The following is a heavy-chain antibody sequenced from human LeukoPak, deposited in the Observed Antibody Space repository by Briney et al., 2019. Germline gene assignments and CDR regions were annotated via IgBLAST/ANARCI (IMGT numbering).Heavy chain of an antibody. CDR3: AREGGQYYYDSSGYFDY. J-gene: IGHJ4*02. CDR1: GGTFSSYA. D-gene: IGHD3-22*01. V-gene: IGHV1-69*04. CDR2: IIPIFGIA. Sequence: SVKVSCKASGGTFSSYAISWVRQAPGQGLEWMGRIIPIFGIANYAQKFQGRVTITADKSTSTAYMELSSLRSEDTAVYYCAREGGQYYYDSSGYFDYWGQGTLVTVSS.